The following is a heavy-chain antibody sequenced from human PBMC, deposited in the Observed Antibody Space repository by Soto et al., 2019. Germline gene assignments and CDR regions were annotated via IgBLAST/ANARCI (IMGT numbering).Heavy chain of an antibody. CDR3: ARGAPLTTVTLDWFDP. V-gene: IGHV3-30-3*01. CDR1: GFTYSTYT. D-gene: IGHD4-4*01. Sequence: GGSMRLSCAASGFTYSTYTMHWVRQAPGKGLEWVAVISYDGSNKYYADSVKGRFTISRDNSKNTLYLQMNSLRAEDTAVYYCARGAPLTTVTLDWFDPWGQGTLVTVSS. J-gene: IGHJ5*02. CDR2: ISYDGSNK.